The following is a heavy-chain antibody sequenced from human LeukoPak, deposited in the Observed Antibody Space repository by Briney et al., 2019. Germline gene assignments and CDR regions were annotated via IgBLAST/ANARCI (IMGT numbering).Heavy chain of an antibody. CDR3: ARTFAAAHIDY. Sequence: GGSLRLYCADAGFTFSGYWMHWVRQAPGKGLVWVSRIKSDGRSTTYADSVKGRFTISRDNAKNTLYLEMNSLRAEDTAVYYCARTFAAAHIDYWGPGTLVTVSS. J-gene: IGHJ4*02. V-gene: IGHV3-74*01. D-gene: IGHD2-15*01. CDR2: IKSDGRST. CDR1: GFTFSGYW.